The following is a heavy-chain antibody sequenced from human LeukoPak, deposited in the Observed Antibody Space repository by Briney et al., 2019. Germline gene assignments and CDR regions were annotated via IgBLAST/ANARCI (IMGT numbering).Heavy chain of an antibody. CDR1: GGSFSGYY. V-gene: IGHV4-34*01. J-gene: IGHJ4*02. CDR3: ARGRVGARL. CDR2: INHSGST. Sequence: SETLSLTCAVYGGSFSGYYWSWIRQPPGKGLEWIGEINHSGSTNYNPSLKSRVTISVDTSKNQFSLKLSSVTAADTAVYYCARGRVGARLWGQETLVTVSS. D-gene: IGHD1-26*01.